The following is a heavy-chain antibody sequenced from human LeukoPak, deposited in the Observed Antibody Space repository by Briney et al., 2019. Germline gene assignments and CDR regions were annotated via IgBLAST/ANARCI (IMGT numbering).Heavy chain of an antibody. CDR3: ARVRMVRGVYYYMDV. V-gene: IGHV4-59*12. J-gene: IGHJ6*03. D-gene: IGHD3-10*01. CDR2: IYYSGST. Sequence: SETLSLTCTVSGGSISSYYWSWIRQPPGKGLEWIGYIYYSGSTYYSPSLRSRVTISVDTSKNQFSLKLSSVTAADTAVYYCARVRMVRGVYYYMDVWGKGTTVTVSS. CDR1: GGSISSYY.